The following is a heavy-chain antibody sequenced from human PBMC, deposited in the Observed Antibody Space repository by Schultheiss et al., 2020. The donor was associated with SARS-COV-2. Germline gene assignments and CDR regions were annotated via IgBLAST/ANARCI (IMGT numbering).Heavy chain of an antibody. CDR3: ARDKVEDELLYRSLDY. V-gene: IGHV4-30-2*01. Sequence: SETLSLTCAVSGGSISSGGYSWSWIRQPPGKGLEWIGEINHSGSTNYNPSLKSRVTISVDTSKNQFSLKLSSVTAADTAVYYCARDKVEDELLYRSLDYWGQGTLVTVSS. D-gene: IGHD2-2*02. CDR1: GGSISSGGYS. J-gene: IGHJ4*02. CDR2: INHSGST.